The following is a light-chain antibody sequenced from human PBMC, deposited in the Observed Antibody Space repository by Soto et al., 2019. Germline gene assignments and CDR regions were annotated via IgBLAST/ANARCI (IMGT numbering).Light chain of an antibody. CDR2: AAS. CDR3: QQYNNWPLT. Sequence: DIVMTQSPATLSEPPGGRVIVSCRASQDVSSHVAWYQQRPGQAPRLLINAASIRATGFPARFSGSGSGTEFTLTISSLQSEDFAVYYCQQYNNWPLTFGGVTKVAIK. J-gene: IGKJ4*01. V-gene: IGKV3-15*01. CDR1: QDVSSH.